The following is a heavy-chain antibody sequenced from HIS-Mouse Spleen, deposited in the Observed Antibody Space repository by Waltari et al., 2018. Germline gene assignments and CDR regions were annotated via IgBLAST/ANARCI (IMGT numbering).Heavy chain of an antibody. CDR2: IYSGGST. Sequence: EVQLVESGGGLVQPGGSLRLSCAASGFTVSSNYMSWVRQAPGKGLEWVSVIYSGGSTYYADSVKGRFTISRDNSKNTLYLQMNSLRAEDTAVYYCARSIAAAGTGAGWFDPWGQGTLVTVSS. D-gene: IGHD6-13*01. J-gene: IGHJ5*02. CDR3: ARSIAAAGTGAGWFDP. V-gene: IGHV3-66*01. CDR1: GFTVSSNY.